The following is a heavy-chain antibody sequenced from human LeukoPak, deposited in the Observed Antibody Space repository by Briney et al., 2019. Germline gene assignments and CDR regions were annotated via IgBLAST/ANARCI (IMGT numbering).Heavy chain of an antibody. Sequence: SETLSLACNFSGDSFSDYYWTWIRRPPGGRLEWIGHVYFRGTTKYNPSLKNRVSISVDTSKNQVYLTLSSVTPADTAVYYCARAMRWTSGPVELGWFDRWGRGTRVIVSS. J-gene: IGHJ5*02. CDR3: ARAMRWTSGPVELGWFDR. D-gene: IGHD1-1*01. CDR1: GDSFSDYY. CDR2: VYFRGTT. V-gene: IGHV4-59*01.